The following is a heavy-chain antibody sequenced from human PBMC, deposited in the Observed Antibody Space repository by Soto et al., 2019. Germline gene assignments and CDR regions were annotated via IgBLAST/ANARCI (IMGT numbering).Heavy chain of an antibody. J-gene: IGHJ4*02. Sequence: EVQLVESGGDLVQRGGSLRLSCVASGFTFSVYSMNWVRQAPGKGLEWFSYITSDTKTIKYADSVKGRFTISRDNAKNSVYLQLNSLRDAESYVYYCARAVEGHFDYWGQGTVVTVSS. CDR1: GFTFSVYS. CDR2: ITSDTKTI. D-gene: IGHD6-19*01. V-gene: IGHV3-48*02. CDR3: ARAVEGHFDY.